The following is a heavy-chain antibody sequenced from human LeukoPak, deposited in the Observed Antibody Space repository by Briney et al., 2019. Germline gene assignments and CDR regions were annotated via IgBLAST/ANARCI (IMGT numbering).Heavy chain of an antibody. D-gene: IGHD3-10*01. V-gene: IGHV4-30-2*01. J-gene: IGHJ6*02. CDR2: IYHSGST. CDR3: ARRDGELLFGQYYYYGMDV. Sequence: SETLSLTCAVSGGSISSGGYSWSWVRQPPGKGLEWIGEIYHSGSTNYNPSLKSRVTISVDKSKNQFSLKLSSVTAADTAVYYCARRDGELLFGQYYYYGMDVWGQGTTVTVSS. CDR1: GGSISSGGYS.